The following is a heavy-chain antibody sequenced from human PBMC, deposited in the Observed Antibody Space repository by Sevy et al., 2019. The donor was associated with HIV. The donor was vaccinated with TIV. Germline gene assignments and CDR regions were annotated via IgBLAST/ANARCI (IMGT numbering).Heavy chain of an antibody. V-gene: IGHV3-30*18. CDR1: GFTFSSCG. J-gene: IGHJ6*02. CDR3: AKDQGGYSYGLPGYYYYGMDV. CDR2: ISYDGSNK. Sequence: GGSLRLSCAASGFTFSSCGMHWVRQAPGKGLEWVAVISYDGSNKYYADSVKGRFTISRDNSKNTLSLQMNSLRAEDTAVYYCAKDQGGYSYGLPGYYYYGMDVWGQGTTVTVSS. D-gene: IGHD5-18*01.